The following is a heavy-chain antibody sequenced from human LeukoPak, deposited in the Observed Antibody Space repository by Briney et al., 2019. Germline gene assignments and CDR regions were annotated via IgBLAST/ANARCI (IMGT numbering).Heavy chain of an antibody. CDR3: AKDLHRCDCSSTSCYPVCLGLQH. Sequence: PGGSLRLSCAASGFTVSSNYMSWVRQAPGKGLEWVSVIYSGGSTYYADSVKGRFTISRDNSKNMLYLQTNSLRAEDTAVYYCAKDLHRCDCSSTSCYPVCLGLQHWGQGTLVTVSS. D-gene: IGHD2-2*01. CDR2: IYSGGST. CDR1: GFTVSSNY. J-gene: IGHJ1*01. V-gene: IGHV3-66*01.